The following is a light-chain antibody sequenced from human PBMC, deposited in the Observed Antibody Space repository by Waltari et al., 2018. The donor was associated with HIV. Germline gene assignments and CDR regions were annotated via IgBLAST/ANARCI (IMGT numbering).Light chain of an antibody. V-gene: IGKV3-15*01. CDR1: SSIGIK. CDR2: DAS. Sequence: EKVMTQSPVTLSVSPGESATLSCRASSSIGIKLAWYQQNPGQAPRLLIFDASTRASGIPGRFSGSGSGTGFTLTISSVQSEDFAAYYCQQYYDWSLTFGGGTRVEI. J-gene: IGKJ4*01. CDR3: QQYYDWSLT.